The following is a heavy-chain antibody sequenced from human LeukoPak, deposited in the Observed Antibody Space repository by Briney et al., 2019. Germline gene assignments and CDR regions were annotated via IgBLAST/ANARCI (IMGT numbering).Heavy chain of an antibody. D-gene: IGHD2-15*01. CDR3: ARGEYCSGGSCYPTNWFDP. J-gene: IGHJ5*02. CDR1: GYTFTSYG. V-gene: IGHV1-8*02. CDR2: MNPNSGNT. Sequence: GASVKVSCKASGYTFTSYGISWVRQATGQGLEWMGWMNPNSGNTGYAQKFQGRVTMTRNTSISTAYMELSSLRSEDTAVYYCARGEYCSGGSCYPTNWFDPWGQGTLVTVSS.